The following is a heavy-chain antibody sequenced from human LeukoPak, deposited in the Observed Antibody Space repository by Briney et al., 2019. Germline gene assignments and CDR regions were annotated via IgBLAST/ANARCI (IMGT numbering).Heavy chain of an antibody. J-gene: IGHJ6*02. Sequence: GGSLRLSCAASGFTVSSNYMNWVRQAPGKGLEWVSVIYSGGSTYYADSVKGRFTISRDNSKNTLYLQMNSLRAEDTAVYYCASRKRSFYYGMDVWGQGTTVTVSS. CDR2: IYSGGST. CDR3: ASRKRSFYYGMDV. CDR1: GFTVSSNY. V-gene: IGHV3-53*01.